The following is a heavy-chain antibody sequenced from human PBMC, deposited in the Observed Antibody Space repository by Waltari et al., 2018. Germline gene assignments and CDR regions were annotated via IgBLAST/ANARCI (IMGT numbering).Heavy chain of an antibody. Sequence: QVQLQESGPGLVKPSETLSLTCTVSGGSISGYYWSWIRLSPGKGLEWIGHIYYTGSTNYNPAPRSRVTMSIDASKNQFSLKLSSVTAADTAVYYCAKFIRLQLDWFDPWGRGTLVTVSS. J-gene: IGHJ5*02. CDR3: AKFIRLQLDWFDP. V-gene: IGHV4-59*08. CDR2: IYYTGST. CDR1: GGSISGYY. D-gene: IGHD4-4*01.